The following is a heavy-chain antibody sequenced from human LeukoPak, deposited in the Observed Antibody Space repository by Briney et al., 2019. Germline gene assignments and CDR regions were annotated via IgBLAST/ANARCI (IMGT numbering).Heavy chain of an antibody. Sequence: KPSETLSLTCAVYGGSFSGYYWSWIRQPPGKGLEWIGEINHSGSTNYNPSLKSRVTISVDTSKNQFSLKLSSVTAADTAVYYCARGSSSWYGLYYYYGMDVWDQGTTVTVSS. CDR1: GGSFSGYY. D-gene: IGHD6-13*01. J-gene: IGHJ6*02. V-gene: IGHV4-34*01. CDR3: ARGSSSWYGLYYYYGMDV. CDR2: INHSGST.